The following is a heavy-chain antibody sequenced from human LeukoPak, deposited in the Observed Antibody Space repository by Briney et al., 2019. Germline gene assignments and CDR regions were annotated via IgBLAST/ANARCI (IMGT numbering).Heavy chain of an antibody. CDR1: GYTVTSYG. D-gene: IGHD6-13*01. V-gene: IGHV1-18*01. CDR2: ISAYNGNT. CDR3: TSPRVPYSSSSQLDY. J-gene: IGHJ4*02. Sequence: VAAVKVSCKASGYTVTSYGISWVRKAPGQGLEWMGWISAYNGNTNYAQKLHGRVTMTTDTSTSTAYMELRSLRSDDTAVYYCTSPRVPYSSSSQLDYWGQGTLVTVSS.